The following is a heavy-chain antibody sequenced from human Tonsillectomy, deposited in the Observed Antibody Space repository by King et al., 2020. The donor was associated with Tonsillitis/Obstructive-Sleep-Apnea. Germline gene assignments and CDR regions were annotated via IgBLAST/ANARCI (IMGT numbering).Heavy chain of an antibody. V-gene: IGHV3-15*02. CDR3: TAATIPRGGAFDI. CDR2: IKSKTDCGTG. Sequence: VQLVESGGAFVKPGGSLRLSCAASGFTLSKAWRSWVRQAPGKGLEGVGRIKSKTDCGTGDHAAPSKGRFTISSDDSETTLYLQMNSLKTEDTAVYYCTAATIPRGGAFDIWGQGTMVTISS. D-gene: IGHD2-2*02. J-gene: IGHJ3*02. CDR1: GFTLSKAW.